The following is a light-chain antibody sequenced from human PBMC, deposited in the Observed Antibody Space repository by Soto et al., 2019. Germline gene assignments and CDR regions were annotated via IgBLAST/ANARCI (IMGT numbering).Light chain of an antibody. J-gene: IGKJ1*01. CDR3: QERSNWPT. Sequence: EIVVTHSRGTLSFSRWERATLSCRASQSVSSYLAWYQQKPGQAPRLLIYDASNRATGIPARFSGSASGTDFTLTISSLEGEDFAVYYCQERSNWPTFGQGTMVDIK. CDR1: QSVSSY. CDR2: DAS. V-gene: IGKV3-11*01.